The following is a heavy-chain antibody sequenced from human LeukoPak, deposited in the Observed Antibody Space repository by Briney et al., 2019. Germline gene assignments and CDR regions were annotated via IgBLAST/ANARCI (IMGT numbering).Heavy chain of an antibody. CDR1: GFTFSSYA. Sequence: GGSLRHSCAASGFTFSSYAMSWVRQAPGKGLEWVSAISGSGGSTYYADSVKGRFTISRDNSKNTLYLQMNSLRAEDTAVYYCARGYSSGSNFDYWGQGTLVTVSS. CDR2: ISGSGGST. J-gene: IGHJ4*02. CDR3: ARGYSSGSNFDY. V-gene: IGHV3-23*01. D-gene: IGHD6-19*01.